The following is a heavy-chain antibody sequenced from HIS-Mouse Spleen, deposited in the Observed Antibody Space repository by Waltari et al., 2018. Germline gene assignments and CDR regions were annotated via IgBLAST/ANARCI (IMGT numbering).Heavy chain of an antibody. CDR3: AREIPYSSSWYDWYFDL. V-gene: IGHV4-39*07. D-gene: IGHD6-13*01. J-gene: IGHJ2*01. Sequence: QLQLQESGPGLVKPSETLSFTCTVSGGSISSSSYYCGWLRQPPGKGLEWIGSIYYSGSTYYNPSLKSRVTISVDTSKNQFSLKLSSVTAADTAVYYCAREIPYSSSWYDWYFDLWGRGTLVTVSS. CDR2: IYYSGST. CDR1: GGSISSSSYY.